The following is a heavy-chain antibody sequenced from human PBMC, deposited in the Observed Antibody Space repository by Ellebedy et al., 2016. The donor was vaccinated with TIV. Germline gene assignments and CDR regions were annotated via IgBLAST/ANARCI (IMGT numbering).Heavy chain of an antibody. CDR1: GYICTIYG. CDR3: ARVGDGDYSGYFEY. D-gene: IGHD4-17*01. CDR2: ISGDNGYT. J-gene: IGHJ4*02. Sequence: AASVKVSCKASGYICTIYGVSWVRQAPGQGLEWMGWISGDNGYTNYARKFQGRVTMTTDTSTTTVYMELRSLRSDDTAVYYCARVGDGDYSGYFEYWGQGTPVTVSS. V-gene: IGHV1-18*04.